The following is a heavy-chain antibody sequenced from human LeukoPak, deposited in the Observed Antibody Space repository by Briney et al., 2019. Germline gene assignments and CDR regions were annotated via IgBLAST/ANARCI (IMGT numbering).Heavy chain of an antibody. CDR3: AKDLTPDGSGLSNRFGY. CDR2: ISGSGGST. Sequence: PGGSLRLSCAASGFTFSSYAMSWVHQAPGKGLEWVSAISGSGGSTYYADSVKGRFTISRDNSKNTLYLQMNSLRAEDTAVYYCAKDLTPDGSGLSNRFGYWGQGTLVTVSS. V-gene: IGHV3-23*01. D-gene: IGHD3-22*01. CDR1: GFTFSSYA. J-gene: IGHJ4*02.